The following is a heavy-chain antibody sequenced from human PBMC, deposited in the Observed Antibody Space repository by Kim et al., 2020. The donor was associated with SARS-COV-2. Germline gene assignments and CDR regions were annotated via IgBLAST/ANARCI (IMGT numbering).Heavy chain of an antibody. CDR3: ARGLLRFLEWANYGMDV. J-gene: IGHJ6*02. V-gene: IGHV1-2*06. CDR2: INPNSGGT. D-gene: IGHD3-3*01. Sequence: ASVKVSCKASGYTFTGYYMHWVRQAPGQGLEWMGRINPNSGGTNYAQKFQGRVTMTRDTSISTAYMELSRLRSDDTAVYYCARGLLRFLEWANYGMDVWGQGTTVTVSS. CDR1: GYTFTGYY.